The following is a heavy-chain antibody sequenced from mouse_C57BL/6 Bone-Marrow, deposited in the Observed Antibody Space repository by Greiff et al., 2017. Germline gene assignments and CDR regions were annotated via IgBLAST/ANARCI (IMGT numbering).Heavy chain of an antibody. CDR1: EYEFPSHD. J-gene: IGHJ1*03. D-gene: IGHD2-4*01. CDR2: INSDGGST. Sequence: EVLLVESGGGLVQPGASLKLSCESNEYEFPSHDMSWVRKTPEQRLELVAAINSDGGSTYYPDTMERRIIIARDNTKKTLYLQMSSLRSEGTDLYYCARHYYDNDHDGYWYFDVWGTGTTVTVSS. CDR3: ARHYYDNDHDGYWYFDV. V-gene: IGHV5-2*01.